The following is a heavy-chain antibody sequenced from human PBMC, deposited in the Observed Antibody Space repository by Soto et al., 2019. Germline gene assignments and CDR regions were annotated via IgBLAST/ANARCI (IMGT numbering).Heavy chain of an antibody. CDR2: ISAYNGNT. CDR3: ARESAVAALDP. J-gene: IGHJ5*02. V-gene: IGHV1-18*01. CDR1: GYTFTSYG. D-gene: IGHD6-19*01. Sequence: RASVKVSCKASGYTFTSYGFSWVRQAPGQGLEWMGRISAYNGNTNYAQKLQGRVTMTTATSTSTAYMELRSLRSDDTAVYYCARESAVAALDPWGQGTLVTVS.